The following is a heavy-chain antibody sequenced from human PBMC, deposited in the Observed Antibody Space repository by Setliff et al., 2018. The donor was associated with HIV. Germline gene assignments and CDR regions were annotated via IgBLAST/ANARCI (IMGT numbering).Heavy chain of an antibody. Sequence: SETLSLTCTVSGGSISSHYWSWIRQHPGKGLEWIGYVYYSGSTNYDPSLKSRVSISLDTSKNQFSLKLSSVTAADTAVYYCARYWQQLGAYAFDIWGQGTMVTVSS. CDR2: VYYSGST. CDR1: GGSISSHY. D-gene: IGHD6-13*01. V-gene: IGHV4-59*11. J-gene: IGHJ3*02. CDR3: ARYWQQLGAYAFDI.